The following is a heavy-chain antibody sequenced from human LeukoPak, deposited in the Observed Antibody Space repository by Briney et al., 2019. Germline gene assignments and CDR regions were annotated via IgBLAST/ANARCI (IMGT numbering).Heavy chain of an antibody. J-gene: IGHJ4*02. CDR1: GFTFSNAW. V-gene: IGHV3-15*01. D-gene: IGHD6-19*01. Sequence: GGSLRLSCAASGFTFSNAWMSWVRQAPGKGLEWVGRIKSKTDGGTTDYAAPGQGRFTISRDDSKNTLQLQMNSLKTEDTAVYYRTTRWVIAVAGYIDYWGQGTLVTVSS. CDR2: IKSKTDGGTT. CDR3: TTRWVIAVAGYIDY.